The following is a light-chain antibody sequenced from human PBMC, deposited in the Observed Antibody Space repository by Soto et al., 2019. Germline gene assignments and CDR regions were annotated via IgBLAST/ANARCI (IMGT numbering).Light chain of an antibody. CDR1: SSDVGGYNY. V-gene: IGLV2-14*01. J-gene: IGLJ1*01. Sequence: QSALTQPASVSGSPGQSITISCTGTSSDVGGYNYVSWYQQHPGKAPKLMIYEVSNRLSGVSNRFSGSKSGNTAYLTISGLQAEDEADYYCSSYTSSSTPYVFGTRTKLTV. CDR2: EVS. CDR3: SSYTSSSTPYV.